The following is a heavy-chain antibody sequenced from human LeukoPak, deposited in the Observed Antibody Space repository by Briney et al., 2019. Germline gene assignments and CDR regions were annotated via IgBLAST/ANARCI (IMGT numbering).Heavy chain of an antibody. CDR1: GFTFSSHS. J-gene: IGHJ4*02. Sequence: PGGSLTLSCAASGFTFSSHSMGWVCQAPGKGLECVATIGLDGAQKDFVDSVKGRFTLSSDNAKNSLFLEMNRLRVEDTAVYYCARWRGLQSEFDCWGQGTLVTVSS. CDR2: IGLDGAQK. D-gene: IGHD5-24*01. V-gene: IGHV3-7*01. CDR3: ARWRGLQSEFDC.